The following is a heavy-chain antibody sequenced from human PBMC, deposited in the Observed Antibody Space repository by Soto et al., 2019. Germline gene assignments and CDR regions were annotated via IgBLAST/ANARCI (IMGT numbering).Heavy chain of an antibody. CDR3: AKETVTTTSFDY. CDR2: ISGNGGRT. D-gene: IGHD4-17*01. CDR1: GFSFSTFP. Sequence: PGGSLRLSCAASGFSFSTFPMNWVRQAPGKGLEWVSDISGNGGRTNYADSVKGRFTISRDNSKNTLYLQMNTVRAEDTAVYYCAKETVTTTSFDYWGQGTLVTVSS. J-gene: IGHJ4*02. V-gene: IGHV3-23*01.